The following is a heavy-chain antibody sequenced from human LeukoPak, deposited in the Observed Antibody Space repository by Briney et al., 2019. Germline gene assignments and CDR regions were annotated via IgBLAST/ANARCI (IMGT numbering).Heavy chain of an antibody. D-gene: IGHD3-10*01. CDR2: INPNSGGT. CDR3: ARDRHYYGSGSYQVSGGWFDP. Sequence: GASVKVSCKASGGTFSSYAISWVRQAPGQGLEWMGWINPNSGGTNYAQKFQGRVTMTRDTSISTAYMELSRLRSDDTAVYYCARDRHYYGSGSYQVSGGWFDPWGQGTLVTVSS. V-gene: IGHV1-2*02. CDR1: GGTFSSYA. J-gene: IGHJ5*02.